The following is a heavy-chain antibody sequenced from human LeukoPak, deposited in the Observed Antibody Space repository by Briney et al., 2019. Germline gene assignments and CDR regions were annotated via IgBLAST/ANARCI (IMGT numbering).Heavy chain of an antibody. CDR3: ARDRYCSDGSCYSNWFDP. CDR1: GYTFTSYG. V-gene: IGHV1-18*01. CDR2: ISAYNGNT. D-gene: IGHD2-15*01. Sequence: PSVKVSCQASGYTFTSYGISWVRQAPGQGLEWMGWISAYNGNTNYPQKLQGRVTMTTDTSTSTAYMELRSLRSDDTAVYYCARDRYCSDGSCYSNWFDPWGQGTLVTVSS. J-gene: IGHJ5*02.